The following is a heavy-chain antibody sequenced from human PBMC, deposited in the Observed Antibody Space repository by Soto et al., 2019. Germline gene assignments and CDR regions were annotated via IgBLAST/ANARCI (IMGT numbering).Heavy chain of an antibody. D-gene: IGHD6-25*01. Sequence: EVQLVESGGALVQPGGSLRRSCAASGFSFCAYNLNWVRQAQGKGLEWISYIHSSSRSVYYADSVKGRFTVSRDNAKSALFLHMNSLRDEDTAVYYCAREIAAAPFDYWGQGSLVTVSS. J-gene: IGHJ4*02. CDR1: GFSFCAYN. CDR2: IHSSSRSV. V-gene: IGHV3-48*02. CDR3: AREIAAAPFDY.